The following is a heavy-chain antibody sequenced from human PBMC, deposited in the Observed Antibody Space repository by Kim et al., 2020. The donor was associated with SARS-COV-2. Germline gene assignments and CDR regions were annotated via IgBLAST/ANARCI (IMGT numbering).Heavy chain of an antibody. CDR2: ISSSSTTE. J-gene: IGHJ4*02. CDR1: GITFNTYR. Sequence: GGSLRLSCAASGITFNTYRMNWVRQAPGKGLEWVASISSSSTTEYYADSVRGRFTISRDNGKNSLYLHMNSLRDEDTAVYFCARSYFESSGYLAYWGQGTVVTVSS. D-gene: IGHD3-22*01. CDR3: ARSYFESSGYLAY. V-gene: IGHV3-48*02.